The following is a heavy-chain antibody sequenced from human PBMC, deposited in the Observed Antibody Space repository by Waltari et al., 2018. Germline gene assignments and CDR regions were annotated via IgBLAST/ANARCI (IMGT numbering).Heavy chain of an antibody. V-gene: IGHV1-18*01. Sequence: QAQLVQSGAEVKKPGALVKVSCKASDYTFTNYGISWVRQAPGQGLEWMGWISGYNGDTKNAQNFQGRVTMTTDTTTSTANMELRILRSDATAVYYCTRDSCTTTTCSYYYYGMDVWGQGTTVTVSS. J-gene: IGHJ6*02. CDR3: TRDSCTTTTCSYYYYGMDV. CDR1: DYTFTNYG. CDR2: ISGYNGDT. D-gene: IGHD2-2*01.